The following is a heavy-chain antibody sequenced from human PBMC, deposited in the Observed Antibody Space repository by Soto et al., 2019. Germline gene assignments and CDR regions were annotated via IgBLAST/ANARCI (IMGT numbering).Heavy chain of an antibody. J-gene: IGHJ6*02. CDR1: GYTFTSYG. CDR2: ISAYNGNT. Sequence: QVQLVQSGAEVKKPGASVKFSCKASGYTFTSYGISWVRQAPGQGLEWMGWISAYNGNTNYAQNLQGRVTLTTDTSTSTAYMELRILRYDDTAVYYCAREAARRWHYYYAMDVWGQGTTVTVSS. D-gene: IGHD6-6*01. V-gene: IGHV1-18*01. CDR3: AREAARRWHYYYAMDV.